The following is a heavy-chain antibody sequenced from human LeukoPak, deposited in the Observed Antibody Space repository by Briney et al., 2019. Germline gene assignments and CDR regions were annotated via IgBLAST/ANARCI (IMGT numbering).Heavy chain of an antibody. CDR1: GFTFTSYV. Sequence: PGGSLRLSCAASGFTFTSYVMSWARQAPGKGLEWVSDISGSGGSTYYADSVKGRFTISRDNSKNTLYLQMNSLRAEDTAVYYCAKKGDNYDYGMDVWGQGTTVTVSS. V-gene: IGHV3-23*01. CDR3: AKKGDNYDYGMDV. CDR2: ISGSGGST. J-gene: IGHJ6*02. D-gene: IGHD2-21*02.